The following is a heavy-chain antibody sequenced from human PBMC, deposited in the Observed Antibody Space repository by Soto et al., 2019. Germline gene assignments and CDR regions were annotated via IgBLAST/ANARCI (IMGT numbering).Heavy chain of an antibody. CDR2: IDGGDSYT. CDR1: GYSFLSYW. V-gene: IGHV5-10-1*01. D-gene: IGHD1-26*01. J-gene: IGHJ4*02. Sequence: GESLKISCQASGYSFLSYWISWVRQMPGRGLEWLGRIDGGDSYTKYNPSFEGHVTMSLDESISTAYLQWSSLKASDTATYFCARHYYSTAASEDWGQGT. CDR3: ARHYYSTAASED.